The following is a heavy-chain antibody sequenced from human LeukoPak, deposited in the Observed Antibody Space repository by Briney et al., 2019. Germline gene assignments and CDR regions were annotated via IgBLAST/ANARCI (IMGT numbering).Heavy chain of an antibody. CDR2: IYYSGST. CDR3: ARDGPTVTKTFDY. Sequence: PSETLFLTCTVSGGSISSSSYYWGWIRQPPGKGLEWIGSIYYSGSTYYNPSLKSRVTISVDTSKNQFSLKLSSVTAADTAVYYCARDGPTVTKTFDYWGQGTLVTVSS. CDR1: GGSISSSSYY. D-gene: IGHD4-17*01. J-gene: IGHJ4*02. V-gene: IGHV4-39*07.